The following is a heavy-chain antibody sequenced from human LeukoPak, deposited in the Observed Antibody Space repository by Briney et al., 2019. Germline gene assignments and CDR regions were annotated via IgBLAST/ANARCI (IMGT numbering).Heavy chain of an antibody. CDR3: AKEHPNSYGSGSYNFDY. D-gene: IGHD3-10*01. CDR2: ISGSGGST. J-gene: IGHJ4*02. V-gene: IGHV3-23*01. Sequence: GGSLRLSCAASGFTFSSYAMTWVRQAPGKGPEWVSAISGSGGSTYYADSVKGRFTISRDNSKNTLYLQMNSLRAEDTALYYCAKEHPNSYGSGSYNFDYWGQGTLVTVSS. CDR1: GFTFSSYA.